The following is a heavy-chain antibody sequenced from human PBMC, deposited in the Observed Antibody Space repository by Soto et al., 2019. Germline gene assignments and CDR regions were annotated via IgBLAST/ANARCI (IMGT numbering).Heavy chain of an antibody. CDR3: AKDRAEYSGYDQPFDY. D-gene: IGHD5-12*01. J-gene: IGHJ4*02. V-gene: IGHV3-23*01. Sequence: LRLSCAASGFTFSSYAMSWVRQAAGKGLEWVSAISGSGGSTYYADSVKGRFTISRDNSKNTLYLQMNSLRAEDTAVYYCAKDRAEYSGYDQPFDYWGQGTLVTVSS. CDR1: GFTFSSYA. CDR2: ISGSGGST.